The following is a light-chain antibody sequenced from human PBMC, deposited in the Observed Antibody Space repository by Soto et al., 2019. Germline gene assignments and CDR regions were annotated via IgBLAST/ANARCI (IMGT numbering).Light chain of an antibody. CDR1: QHISTW. CDR3: QQANSFPFT. J-gene: IGKJ2*01. Sequence: DIQMTQSPSSVSASLGDRVTITCRASQHISTWLVWYQQKPGKAPQLLIYAASSLQTGVPSRFSGSGSGTDFTLTISSLKPEVSATYYCQQANSFPFTFGQGTRLEI. V-gene: IGKV1-12*01. CDR2: AAS.